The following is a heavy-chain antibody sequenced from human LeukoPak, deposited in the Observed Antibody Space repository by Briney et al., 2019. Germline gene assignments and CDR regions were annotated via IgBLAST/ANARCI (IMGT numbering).Heavy chain of an antibody. Sequence: SQTLSLTCTVSGGSISSGTYYWSWIRQPAGKGLEWIGRINTSGSTNYNPSLKSRVTISVDTSKNQFSLKLSSVTAADTAVYYCARGTYSYGYGFDYWGQGTLVTVSS. CDR2: INTSGST. CDR3: ARGTYSYGYGFDY. CDR1: GGSISSGTYY. J-gene: IGHJ4*02. V-gene: IGHV4-61*02. D-gene: IGHD5-18*01.